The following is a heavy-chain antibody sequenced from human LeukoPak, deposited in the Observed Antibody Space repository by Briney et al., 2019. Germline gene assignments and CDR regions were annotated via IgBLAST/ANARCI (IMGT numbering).Heavy chain of an antibody. CDR1: GFTFSSYT. Sequence: GGSLRLSCAASGFTFSSYTMNWVRQAPGKGLEWVSSISGSSSYISYADSVKGRFTISRDSAKNSLYLQMSSLTAEDTAVYYCARDPYDSSGYYGDYWGQGTLVTVSS. CDR3: ARDPYDSSGYYGDY. J-gene: IGHJ4*02. CDR2: ISGSSSYI. V-gene: IGHV3-21*01. D-gene: IGHD3-22*01.